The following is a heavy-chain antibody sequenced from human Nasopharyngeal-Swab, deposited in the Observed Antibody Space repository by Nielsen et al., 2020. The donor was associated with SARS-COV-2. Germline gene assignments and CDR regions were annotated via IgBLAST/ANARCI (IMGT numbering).Heavy chain of an antibody. D-gene: IGHD4-23*01. Sequence: VRQMPGKGLEWMGRIDHSDSYTNYSPSFQGHVTISADKSISTAYLQWSSLKASDTAMYYCATLTVGGNNWFDPWGQGTLVTVSS. CDR2: IDHSDSYT. J-gene: IGHJ5*02. CDR3: ATLTVGGNNWFDP. V-gene: IGHV5-10-1*01.